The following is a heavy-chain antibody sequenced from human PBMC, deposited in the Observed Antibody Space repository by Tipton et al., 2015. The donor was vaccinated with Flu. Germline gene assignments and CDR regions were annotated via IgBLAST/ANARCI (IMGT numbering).Heavy chain of an antibody. CDR1: GDSIGYYY. CDR3: AREVVGLYNDDDDGGYLPYYFDH. J-gene: IGHJ4*02. D-gene: IGHD4/OR15-4a*01. CDR2: IHSSGTT. V-gene: IGHV4-4*07. Sequence: TLSLTCLVSGDSIGYYYWSWIRQSAGKGLEWIGHIHSSGTTDHNYSLESRVTMSVDSSKNQFSLKLSSVTAADTAVYYCAREVVGLYNDDDDGGYLPYYFDHWGQGMLVTVSS.